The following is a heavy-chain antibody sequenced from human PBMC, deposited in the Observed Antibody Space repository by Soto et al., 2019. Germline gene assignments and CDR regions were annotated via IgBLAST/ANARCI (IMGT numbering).Heavy chain of an antibody. CDR2: INAGGSDT. CDR1: GFTFSTYA. Sequence: GGSLSLSCAASGFTFSTYAMSWVRQAPGKGLEWVSAINAGGSDTYYADSVKGRFTISRDNSITTLYLQMNSLRTEDTAVYYCAHPRGYGVFDAYDIWGQGALVTVSS. D-gene: IGHD2-8*01. J-gene: IGHJ3*02. V-gene: IGHV3-23*01. CDR3: AHPRGYGVFDAYDI.